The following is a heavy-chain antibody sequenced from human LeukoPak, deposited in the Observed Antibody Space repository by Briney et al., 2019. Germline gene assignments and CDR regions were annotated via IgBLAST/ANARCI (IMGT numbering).Heavy chain of an antibody. V-gene: IGHV4-59*08. CDR2: IYYSGSA. Sequence: SETLSLTCTVSGGSINSYYWSWIRQPPGKGLEWIGYIYYSGSANYNPSLKSRVTISVDTSKNQFSLKLSSVTAADTAVYYCARAYMVRGVIIPAFDYWGQGTLVTVSS. CDR1: GGSINSYY. CDR3: ARAYMVRGVIIPAFDY. J-gene: IGHJ4*02. D-gene: IGHD3-10*01.